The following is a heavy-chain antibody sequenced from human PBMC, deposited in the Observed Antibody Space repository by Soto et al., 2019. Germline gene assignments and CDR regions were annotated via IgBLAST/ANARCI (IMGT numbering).Heavy chain of an antibody. Sequence: GGSLRLSCAASGITFSNAWRNWVRQAPGKGLEYIGRIRSKTDGGTTEYAAPVEGRFTISRDDSKNTLYLQMGGLKTEDTAVYYCTTTRPGTNVFDNWGQGTLVTVSS. CDR2: IRSKTDGGTT. D-gene: IGHD6-13*01. CDR3: TTTRPGTNVFDN. V-gene: IGHV3-15*01. J-gene: IGHJ3*02. CDR1: GITFSNAW.